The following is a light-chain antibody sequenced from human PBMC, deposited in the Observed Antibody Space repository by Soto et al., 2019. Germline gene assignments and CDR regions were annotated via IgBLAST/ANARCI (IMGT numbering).Light chain of an antibody. V-gene: IGKV1-39*01. CDR1: QSISSY. J-gene: IGKJ3*01. CDR2: AAS. CDR3: QQSYSTPLT. Sequence: DIQMTQXPSSLSASVGDRVTITCRASQSISSYLNWYQQKPGKAPKLLIYAASSLQSGVPSRFSGSGSGTDFTLTISSLQPEDFATYYCQQSYSTPLTFGPGTKVDIK.